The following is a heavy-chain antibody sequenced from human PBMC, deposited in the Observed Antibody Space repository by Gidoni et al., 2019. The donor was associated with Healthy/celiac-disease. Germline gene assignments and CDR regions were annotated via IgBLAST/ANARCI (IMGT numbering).Heavy chain of an antibody. CDR2: IDWDDDK. V-gene: IGHV2-70*01. D-gene: IGHD5-12*01. Sequence: QVTLRESGPALVKPTQTLTLTCTFSGFSLSTSGMCVSWIRQPPGKALEWLALIDWDDDKYYSTSLKTRLTISKDTSKNQVVLTMTNMDPVDTATYYCARIRKGKGDGYNPVDYWGQGTLVTVSS. J-gene: IGHJ4*02. CDR3: ARIRKGKGDGYNPVDY. CDR1: GFSLSTSGMC.